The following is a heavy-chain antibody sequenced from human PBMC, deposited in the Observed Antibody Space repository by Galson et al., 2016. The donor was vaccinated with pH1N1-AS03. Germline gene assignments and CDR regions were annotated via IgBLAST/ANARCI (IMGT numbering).Heavy chain of an antibody. J-gene: IGHJ4*02. CDR1: GFTFSNLW. CDR3: ATGRGYYYEY. D-gene: IGHD3-10*01. V-gene: IGHV3-74*01. Sequence: SLRLSCAASGFTFSNLWMHWVRQGPGKGLVWVARVNGDGSSTTYADSVKGRFTISRDNAKNTVYLQMISLRAGDTAVYYCATGRGYYYEYWGQGTLVTVSS. CDR2: VNGDGSST.